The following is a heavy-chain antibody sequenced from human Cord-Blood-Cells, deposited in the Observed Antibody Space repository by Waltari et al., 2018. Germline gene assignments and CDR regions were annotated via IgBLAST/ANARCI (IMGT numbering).Heavy chain of an antibody. V-gene: IGHV3-23*01. CDR3: AKDRDYGDYLNWFDP. J-gene: IGHJ5*02. CDR1: GFPFCGYA. CDR2: ISGSGGST. Sequence: EVQLLESGGGLVQPGGSLRLSCADSGFPFCGYARSWVCQAPGKGLEWVSAISGSGGSTYYADSVKGRFTISRDNSKNTLYLQMNSLRAEDTAVYYCAKDRDYGDYLNWFDPWGQGTLVTVSS. D-gene: IGHD4-17*01.